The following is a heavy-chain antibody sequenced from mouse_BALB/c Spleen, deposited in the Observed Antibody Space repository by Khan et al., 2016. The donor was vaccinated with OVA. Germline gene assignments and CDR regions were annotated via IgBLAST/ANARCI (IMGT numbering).Heavy chain of an antibody. Sequence: EVELVESGGGLVQPGGSRKLACAASGFTFSSFGMHWVRQAPEKGLEWVAYISSDSITLYYADTLKGRFTISRDNPRNTLFLQMTSLRSEDTAMNYGERGGGARFAYWGQGTLVTVSA. D-gene: IGHD1-1*02. V-gene: IGHV5-17*02. J-gene: IGHJ3*01. CDR2: ISSDSITL. CDR1: GFTFSSFG. CDR3: ERGGGARFAY.